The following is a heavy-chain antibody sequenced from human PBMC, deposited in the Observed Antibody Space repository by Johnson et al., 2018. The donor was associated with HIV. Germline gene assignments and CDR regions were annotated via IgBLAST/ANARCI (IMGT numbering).Heavy chain of an antibody. D-gene: IGHD4-23*01. Sequence: EVQLVESGGGVVQPGRSLRLSCAASGFTFSSYAMHWVRQAPGKGLEYVSGISSSGSTIYYADSVKGRFTISRDNAKNSLYLQMNNLRAEDTALYYCARVSDDYGGNPAAWGAFDVWGQGTMVTVSS. CDR2: ISSSGSTI. V-gene: IGHV3-48*04. J-gene: IGHJ3*01. CDR3: ARVSDDYGGNPAAWGAFDV. CDR1: GFTFSSYA.